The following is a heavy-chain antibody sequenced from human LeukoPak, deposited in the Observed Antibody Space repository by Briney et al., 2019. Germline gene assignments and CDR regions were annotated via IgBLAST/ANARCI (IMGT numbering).Heavy chain of an antibody. CDR1: GFIFSNFW. D-gene: IGHD2-15*01. Sequence: GGSLRLSCAASGFIFSNFWMSWVRQAPGKGLEWVANIKQDGSEKYYVDSVKGRFTLSRDNAKSSLYLQMNSLRAEDTAVYYCARDLWRIAASYYYGMDIWGQGTTVTVSS. CDR2: IKQDGSEK. J-gene: IGHJ6*02. V-gene: IGHV3-7*01. CDR3: ARDLWRIAASYYYGMDI.